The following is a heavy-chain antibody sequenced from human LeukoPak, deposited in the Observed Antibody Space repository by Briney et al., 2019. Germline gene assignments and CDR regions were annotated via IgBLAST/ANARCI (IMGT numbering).Heavy chain of an antibody. V-gene: IGHV3-74*03. CDR2: ISSDGSST. CDR3: ARDQRVTGRPDIDY. CDR1: GFTFRNHW. J-gene: IGHJ4*02. Sequence: PGGSLRLSCAASGFTFRNHWMHWVRQTPGKGLVWVSRISSDGSSTTYADSVKGRFTISRDNAKNTLYLQMNNLRAEDTAMYYCARDQRVTGRPDIDYWGQGTWSSSPQ. D-gene: IGHD6-6*01.